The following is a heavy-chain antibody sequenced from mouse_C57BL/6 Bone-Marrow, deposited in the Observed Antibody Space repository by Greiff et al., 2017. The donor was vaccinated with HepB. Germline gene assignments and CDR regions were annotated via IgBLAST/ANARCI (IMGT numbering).Heavy chain of an antibody. CDR3: AREAYDYDWFAY. Sequence: VKLQQPGAELVRPGSSVKLSCKASGYTFTSYWMHWVKQRPIQGLEWIGNIDPSDSETHYNQKFKDKATLTVDKSSSTAYMQLSSLTSEDSAVYYCAREAYDYDWFAYWGQGTLVTVSA. CDR2: IDPSDSET. J-gene: IGHJ3*01. D-gene: IGHD2-4*01. V-gene: IGHV1-52*01. CDR1: GYTFTSYW.